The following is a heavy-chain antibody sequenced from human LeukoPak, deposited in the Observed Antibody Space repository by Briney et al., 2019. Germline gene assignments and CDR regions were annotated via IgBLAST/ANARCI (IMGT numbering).Heavy chain of an antibody. V-gene: IGHV3-30*02. J-gene: IGHJ4*02. CDR2: IWYDGSNK. CDR1: GFTFSSYG. D-gene: IGHD6-6*01. CDR3: AKDNDPLQSSSSDY. Sequence: GGSLRLSCAASGFTFSSYGMHWVRQAPGKGLEWVAVIWYDGSNKYYADSVKGRFTISRDNSKNTLYLQMNSLRAEDTAVYYCAKDNDPLQSSSSDYWGQGTLVTVSS.